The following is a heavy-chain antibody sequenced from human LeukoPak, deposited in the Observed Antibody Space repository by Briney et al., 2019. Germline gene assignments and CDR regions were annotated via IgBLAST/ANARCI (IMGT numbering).Heavy chain of an antibody. CDR3: ARGRGSYYLDY. CDR1: GFTFRSYS. V-gene: IGHV3-48*01. D-gene: IGHD1-26*01. CDR2: ISSSISTI. J-gene: IGHJ4*02. Sequence: GGSLRLSCAASGFTFRSYSMNWVRQTPRKGLEGVSYISSSISTIYYADSVKGRFTISRDNAKNSLCLQMNSLRAEGTAVYYCARGRGSYYLDYWGQGTLVTVSS.